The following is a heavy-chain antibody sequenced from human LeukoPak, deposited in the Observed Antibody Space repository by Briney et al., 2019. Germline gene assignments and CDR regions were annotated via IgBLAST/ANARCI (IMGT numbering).Heavy chain of an antibody. CDR3: ARHDSPSSSRNQPLDY. CDR2: TYPGDSDT. V-gene: IGHV5-51*01. Sequence: GESLKISCKGSGYSFTSYWIGWVRQMPGKGLEWMGITYPGDSDTRYSPSFQGQVTISADKSISTAYPQWSSLKASDTAMHYCARHDSPSSSRNQPLDYWGQGTLVTVSS. D-gene: IGHD6-13*01. J-gene: IGHJ4*02. CDR1: GYSFTSYW.